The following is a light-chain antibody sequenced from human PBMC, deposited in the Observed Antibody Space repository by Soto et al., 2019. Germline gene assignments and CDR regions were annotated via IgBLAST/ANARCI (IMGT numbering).Light chain of an antibody. CDR3: VQRTTWPWT. J-gene: IGKJ1*01. V-gene: IGKV3-11*01. CDR1: QSVSVH. Sequence: EIVLTQATGTLSWSPGERATLSCRASQSVSVHLAWYQQKPGQAPRLLIYDASNRATVIPARFSGSGSGTDFTLSSLEPEDFAVYHCVQRTTWPWTCGQGSKVEIK. CDR2: DAS.